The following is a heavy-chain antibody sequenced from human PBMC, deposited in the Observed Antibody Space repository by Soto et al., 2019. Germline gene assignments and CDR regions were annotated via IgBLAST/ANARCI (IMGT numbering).Heavy chain of an antibody. J-gene: IGHJ4*02. Sequence: PGGSQRLSCAASGFTFSVYAMSWIRQPQGKGLEWVSTISGSGGSTYYADSVKGRFTISRDNSKNTLYLQMNSLRAEDTAVYYCAKPLPTGYYFPFDYWGQGTLVTVSS. CDR1: GFTFSVYA. D-gene: IGHD3-9*01. CDR3: AKPLPTGYYFPFDY. CDR2: ISGSGGST. V-gene: IGHV3-23*01.